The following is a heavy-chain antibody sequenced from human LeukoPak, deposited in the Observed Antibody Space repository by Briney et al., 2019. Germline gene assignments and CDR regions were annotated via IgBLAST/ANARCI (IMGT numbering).Heavy chain of an antibody. CDR1: GGTFSSYA. Sequence: GASVNVTCKASGGTFSSYAISWVRQAPGQGLEWMGVIIPIFGTANYAQKFQGRVTITADESTSTAYMELSSLRSEDTAVYYCARDHVTDYDILTGYSDPRGWFDPWGQGTLVTVSS. CDR2: IIPIFGTA. D-gene: IGHD3-9*01. J-gene: IGHJ5*02. V-gene: IGHV1-69*13. CDR3: ARDHVTDYDILTGYSDPRGWFDP.